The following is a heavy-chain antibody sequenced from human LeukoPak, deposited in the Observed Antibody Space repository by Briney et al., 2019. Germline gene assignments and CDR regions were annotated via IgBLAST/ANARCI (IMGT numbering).Heavy chain of an antibody. Sequence: SETLSLTCTVSGGSISSYYWSWLRQPPGKGLEYIGYTHYSGSTNYNPSLKSRVTISVDTSKNQFSLKLSSVTAADTAVYYCARAANILTKSYYFDYWGQGTLVTVSS. CDR2: THYSGST. V-gene: IGHV4-59*01. CDR1: GGSISSYY. J-gene: IGHJ4*02. D-gene: IGHD3-9*01. CDR3: ARAANILTKSYYFDY.